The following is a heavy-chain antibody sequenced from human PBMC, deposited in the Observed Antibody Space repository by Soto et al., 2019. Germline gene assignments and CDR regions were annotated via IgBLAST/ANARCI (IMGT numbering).Heavy chain of an antibody. CDR2: INPYSGKT. V-gene: IGHV1-8*01. Sequence: QVQLVQSGAEVKKPGASIKVSCKASGYTFGIYDINWVRQAAGQGLEWVGYINPYSGKTAYTQEFQGRVTMTWDTSRSTAYMELSSLGSQDTAMYYCARNNLQYAFDVWGQGTMVTVSS. CDR1: GYTFGIYD. J-gene: IGHJ3*01. D-gene: IGHD1-1*01. CDR3: ARNNLQYAFDV.